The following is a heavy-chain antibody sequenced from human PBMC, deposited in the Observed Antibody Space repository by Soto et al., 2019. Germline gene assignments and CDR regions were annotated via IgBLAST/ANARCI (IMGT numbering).Heavy chain of an antibody. CDR2: IWYDGSNK. CDR3: ARDAYLGSGSYAY. Sequence: QVQLVASGGGVVQPGRSLRLSCAASGFTFSSYGMHWVRQAPGKGLEWVALIWYDGSNKNYADSVKGRFTISRDDSKNTLYLQMNSLRAEDTAVYYCARDAYLGSGSYAYWGQGTLVTVSS. D-gene: IGHD3-10*01. V-gene: IGHV3-33*01. J-gene: IGHJ4*02. CDR1: GFTFSSYG.